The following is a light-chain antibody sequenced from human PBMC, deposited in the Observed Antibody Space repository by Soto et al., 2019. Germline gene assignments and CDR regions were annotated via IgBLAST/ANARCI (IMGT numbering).Light chain of an antibody. Sequence: QSALTQPRSVSGSPGQSVTISCTGTSSDVGGYNFVSWHQQHPGKAPKLMIYDVSKRPSGVPDRFSGSKSGNTAYLTISGLQAEDEADYYCCSYAGSYTWVFGTGTQLTVL. J-gene: IGLJ1*01. CDR2: DVS. CDR1: SSDVGGYNF. CDR3: CSYAGSYTWV. V-gene: IGLV2-11*01.